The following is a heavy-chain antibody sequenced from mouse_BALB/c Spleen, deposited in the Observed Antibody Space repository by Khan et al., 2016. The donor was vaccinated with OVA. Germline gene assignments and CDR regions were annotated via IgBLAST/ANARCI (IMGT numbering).Heavy chain of an antibody. V-gene: IGHV5-6*01. CDR3: TGLAYYDSSEGLAY. D-gene: IGHD1-1*01. CDR1: GFTFSTYG. CDR2: VSTGGSFT. J-gene: IGHJ3*01. Sequence: EVELVESGGDLVKPGGSLKLSCAASGFTFSTYGMSWVRQTPDKRLEWVATVSTGGSFTYYPDSVKGRFTISRDNAKNTLFLQMSCLKSEDTAMFYWTGLAYYDSSEGLAYWGQGTLVTVSA.